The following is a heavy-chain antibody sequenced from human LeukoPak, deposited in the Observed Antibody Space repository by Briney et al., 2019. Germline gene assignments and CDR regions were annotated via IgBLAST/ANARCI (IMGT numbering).Heavy chain of an antibody. CDR1: GFTFSSYS. D-gene: IGHD5-18*01. CDR3: ARGYSYGFVNY. Sequence: PGGSLRLSCAASGFTFSSYSMNWVRQAPGKGLEWVSYISSSSSTIYYADSVKGRFTISRDNAKNSLYLQMNSLRAEDTAVYYCARGYSYGFVNYWGQGTLVTVSS. J-gene: IGHJ4*02. V-gene: IGHV3-48*04. CDR2: ISSSSSTI.